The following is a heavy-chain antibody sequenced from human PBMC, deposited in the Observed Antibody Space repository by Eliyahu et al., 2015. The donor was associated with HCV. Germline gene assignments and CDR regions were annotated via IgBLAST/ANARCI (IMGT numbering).Heavy chain of an antibody. CDR1: GXPFXASG. Sequence: QVQLVESGGGVVQPGRSLXLSCXASGXPFXASGIHWVRQGPGKGRGGVAFVSSDGSTKYYVDSVKGRFTISRDNSQNTLYLQMNSLRAEDTAVYYCAKTAAASWGYFDYWGQGTLVTVXS. D-gene: IGHD6-25*01. V-gene: IGHV3-30*18. J-gene: IGHJ4*02. CDR3: AKTAAASWGYFDY. CDR2: VSSDGSTK.